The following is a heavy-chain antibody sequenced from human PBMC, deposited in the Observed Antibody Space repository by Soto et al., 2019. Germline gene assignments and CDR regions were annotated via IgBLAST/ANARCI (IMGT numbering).Heavy chain of an antibody. CDR1: GGSISSGGYY. D-gene: IGHD6-19*01. CDR2: IYYSGST. CDR3: ARAVAGTFDY. J-gene: IGHJ4*02. V-gene: IGHV4-31*03. Sequence: SETLSLTCTVSGGSISSGGYYWNWIRQHPGKGLEWIGYIYYSGSTYYNPSLKSRVTISVDTSKNQFSLKLSSVTAADTAVYYCARAVAGTFDYWGQGTLVTVS.